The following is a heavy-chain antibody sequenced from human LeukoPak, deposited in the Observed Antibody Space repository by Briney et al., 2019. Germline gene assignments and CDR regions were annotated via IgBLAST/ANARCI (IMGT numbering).Heavy chain of an antibody. Sequence: ETLSLTCTVSGGFISPYYWSWIRQPPGKGLEWVSAISGSGGSTYYADSVKGRFTISRDNSKNTLYLQMNSLRAEDTAVYYCAKDPKGGDFADGMDVWGQGTTVTVSS. D-gene: IGHD1-26*01. CDR1: GGFISPYY. CDR2: ISGSGGST. CDR3: AKDPKGGDFADGMDV. V-gene: IGHV3-23*01. J-gene: IGHJ6*02.